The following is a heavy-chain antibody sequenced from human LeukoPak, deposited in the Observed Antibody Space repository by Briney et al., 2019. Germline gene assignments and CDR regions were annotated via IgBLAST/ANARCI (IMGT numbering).Heavy chain of an antibody. CDR1: GFTFSSYA. Sequence: GGSLRLSCAASGFTFSSYAMSWVRQAPGKGLEWVSAISGSGGSTYYADSVKGRFTISRDNSKNTLHLQMNSLRAEDTAVYYCAKDDDIVVVVAANDYWGQGTLVTVSS. J-gene: IGHJ4*02. D-gene: IGHD2-15*01. V-gene: IGHV3-23*01. CDR2: ISGSGGST. CDR3: AKDDDIVVVVAANDY.